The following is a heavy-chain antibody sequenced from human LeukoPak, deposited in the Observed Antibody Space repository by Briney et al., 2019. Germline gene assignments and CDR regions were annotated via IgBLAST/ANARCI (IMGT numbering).Heavy chain of an antibody. Sequence: GESLKISCKGSGYSFTSYWIAWVRQMPGKGLEWMGIIYPGDSNTIYSPSFQGQVSISADKSTNTAYLQWSSLKASDTAMYYCATYAGTSSKFFHHWGQGTLVTVSS. CDR3: ATYAGTSSKFFHH. CDR1: GYSFTSYW. V-gene: IGHV5-51*01. J-gene: IGHJ1*01. CDR2: IYPGDSNT. D-gene: IGHD3-10*01.